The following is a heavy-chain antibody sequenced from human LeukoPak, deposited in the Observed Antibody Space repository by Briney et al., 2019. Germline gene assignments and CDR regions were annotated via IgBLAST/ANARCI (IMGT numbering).Heavy chain of an antibody. J-gene: IGHJ4*02. CDR1: GGTFSSYA. CDR2: IIPIFGTA. D-gene: IGHD6-13*01. CDR3: ARALVKGIAAAAYVYYFDY. V-gene: IGHV1-69*13. Sequence: SVKVSCKASGGTFSSYAISWVRQAPGQGLEWMGGIIPIFGTANYAQKFQGRVTITADESTSAAYMELSSLRSEDTAVYYCARALVKGIAAAAYVYYFDYWGQGTLVTVSS.